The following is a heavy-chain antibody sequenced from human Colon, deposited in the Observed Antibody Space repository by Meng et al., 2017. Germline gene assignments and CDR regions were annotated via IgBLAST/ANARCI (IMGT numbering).Heavy chain of an antibody. V-gene: IGHV4-4*02. CDR1: GGSISSSNW. Sequence: QVQLQAAGPGLVKPSGTMSLTCAVSGGSISSSNWWSWVRQPPGKGLELIGEIYHSGSTNYNPSLKSRVTISVDKSKNQFSLKLSSVTAADTAVYYCASFPPPGKQWLVTDYWGQGTLVTVSS. CDR2: IYHSGST. J-gene: IGHJ4*02. CDR3: ASFPPPGKQWLVTDY. D-gene: IGHD6-19*01.